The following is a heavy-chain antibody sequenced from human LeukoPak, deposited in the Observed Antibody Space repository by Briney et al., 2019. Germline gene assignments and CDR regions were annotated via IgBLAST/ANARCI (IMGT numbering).Heavy chain of an antibody. CDR1: GFTFSNYA. J-gene: IGHJ6*04. V-gene: IGHV3-21*01. Sequence: GGSLRLSCAASGFTFSNYAMEWVRQAPGKGLEWVSSLSSTSINIYYADSVKGRFTISRDNSKNTLYLQMNSLRAEDTAVYYCAWAREDYYYYGMDVWGKGTTVTVSS. CDR3: AWAREDYYYYGMDV. CDR2: LSSTSINI.